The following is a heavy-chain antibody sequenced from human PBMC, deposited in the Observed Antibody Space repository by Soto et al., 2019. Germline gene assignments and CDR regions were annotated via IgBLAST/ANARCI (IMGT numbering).Heavy chain of an antibody. Sequence: QVQLQEPGPGVVKPSGTLSLSCIVSSGSISSTNWWSWVRQPPGRGLEWIGAIYHSGSINYNPSLGSRVTISVDKSKNQFSLNLISVTAADTAVYFCVKEGSGWSYLDHWGQGILVTVSS. V-gene: IGHV4-4*02. J-gene: IGHJ4*02. CDR2: IYHSGSI. CDR1: SGSISSTNW. D-gene: IGHD6-19*01. CDR3: VKEGSGWSYLDH.